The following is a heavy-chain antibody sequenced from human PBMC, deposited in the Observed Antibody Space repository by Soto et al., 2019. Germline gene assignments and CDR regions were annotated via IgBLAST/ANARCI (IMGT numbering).Heavy chain of an antibody. Sequence: GGSLRLSCAASGFPFSTYAMSWVRQAPGKGLEWVSGIYSGGSTFYADSVRGRFTISRDNSKNTVNLQMNSLRAEDTAVYYCARDPWAADYWGQGTLVTVSS. CDR3: ARDPWAADY. D-gene: IGHD2-15*01. V-gene: IGHV3-66*01. J-gene: IGHJ4*02. CDR2: IYSGGST. CDR1: GFPFSTYA.